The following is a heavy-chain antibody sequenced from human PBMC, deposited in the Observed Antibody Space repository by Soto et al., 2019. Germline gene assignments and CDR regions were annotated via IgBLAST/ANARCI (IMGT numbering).Heavy chain of an antibody. CDR1: GGSFSGYY. Sequence: SETLSLTCAVYGGSFSGYYWSWIRQPPGKGLEWIGEINHSGSTNYNPSLKSRVTISVDTSKNQFSLKLSSVTAADTAVYYCARGRYSSSWYLLWGQGTLVTVSS. J-gene: IGHJ4*02. CDR3: ARGRYSSSWYLL. V-gene: IGHV4-34*01. CDR2: INHSGST. D-gene: IGHD6-13*01.